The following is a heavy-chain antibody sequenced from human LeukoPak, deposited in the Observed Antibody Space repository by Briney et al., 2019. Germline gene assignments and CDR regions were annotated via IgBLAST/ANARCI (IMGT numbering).Heavy chain of an antibody. V-gene: IGHV4-38-2*02. CDR1: GYSISSGYY. Sequence: PSETLSLTCTVSGYSISSGYYWGWIRQPPGKGLEWIGSIYHSGSTYYNPSLKSRVTISVDTSKNQFSLKLSSVTAADTAVYYCARHQAVGMDVWGQGTTVTVSS. J-gene: IGHJ6*02. D-gene: IGHD4-17*01. CDR3: ARHQAVGMDV. CDR2: IYHSGST.